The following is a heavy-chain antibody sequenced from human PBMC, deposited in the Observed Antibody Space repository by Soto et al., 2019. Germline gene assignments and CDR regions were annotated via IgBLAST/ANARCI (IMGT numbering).Heavy chain of an antibody. CDR3: ARQRITPARYFFEY. CDR1: GGSISSGGYY. D-gene: IGHD2-2*01. CDR2: ILNSGST. Sequence: PSETLSLTCTVSGGSISSGGYYWTWIRQPPGKALEWIGYILNSGSTNYNPSLESRVTMSLDTSKNKFSLKLTSVTAADTAVYYCARQRITPARYFFEYWGQGSMVTVSS. J-gene: IGHJ4*02. V-gene: IGHV4-61*08.